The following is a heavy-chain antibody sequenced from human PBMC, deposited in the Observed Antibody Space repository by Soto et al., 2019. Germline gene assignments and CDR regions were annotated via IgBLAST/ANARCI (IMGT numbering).Heavy chain of an antibody. Sequence: PGESLKISCKGSGYSFTSYWISWVRQMPGKGLEWMGRIDPSDSYTNYSPSFQGHVTISADKSISTAYLQWSSLKASDTAMFYCARHSGQETGTTVDYHYGMDVWGQGTTVTVSS. CDR3: ARHSGQETGTTVDYHYGMDV. CDR2: IDPSDSYT. CDR1: GYSFTSYW. D-gene: IGHD1-7*01. J-gene: IGHJ6*02. V-gene: IGHV5-10-1*01.